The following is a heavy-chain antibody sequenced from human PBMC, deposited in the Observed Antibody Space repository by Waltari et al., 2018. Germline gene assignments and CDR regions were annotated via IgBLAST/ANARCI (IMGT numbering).Heavy chain of an antibody. CDR1: GGSISSTS. CDR2: ISDSGNT. V-gene: IGHV4-59*08. Sequence: QVQLQESGPGLVKRSETLSLTCRVSGGSISSTSCNWLRPPPGRGLEWVGYISDSGNTKYNPSLKSRVTISGDTSKNQVSLRLSLVTAADTAVYFCARWGDNAPGRIRAFNVWGQGTVVTVSS. J-gene: IGHJ3*01. CDR3: ARWGDNAPGRIRAFNV. D-gene: IGHD3-10*01.